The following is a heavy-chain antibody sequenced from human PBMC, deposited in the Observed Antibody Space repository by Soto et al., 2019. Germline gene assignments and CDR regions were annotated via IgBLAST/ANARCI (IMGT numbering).Heavy chain of an antibody. V-gene: IGHV3-33*01. CDR2: IWYDGSNK. J-gene: IGHJ4*02. D-gene: IGHD2-21*02. CDR1: GFTFSGNG. Sequence: SLRLSCEAPGFTFSGNGMHGVRQAPGKGLEWVAVIWYDGSNKHYADSVRGRFTISRDTSKNTLYLQMNSLRAEDTAVYYCARDLSGDSYIDYWGQGTLVTVSS. CDR3: ARDLSGDSYIDY.